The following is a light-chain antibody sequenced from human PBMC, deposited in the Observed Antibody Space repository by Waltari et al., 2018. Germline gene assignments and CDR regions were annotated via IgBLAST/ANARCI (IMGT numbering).Light chain of an antibody. Sequence: QSALTQPASVSGSPGQPITIPCTGTSSDIGVYNHVSWYQQHPGKAPKLMIYDVTNRPSGVSDRFSGSKSDYTASLTISGLQAEDEADYYCSSYTTSISYVFGTGTRVTVL. CDR2: DVT. J-gene: IGLJ1*01. CDR1: SSDIGVYNH. V-gene: IGLV2-14*03. CDR3: SSYTTSISYV.